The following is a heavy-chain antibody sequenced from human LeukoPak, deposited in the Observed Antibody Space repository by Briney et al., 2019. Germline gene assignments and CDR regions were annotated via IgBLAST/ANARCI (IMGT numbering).Heavy chain of an antibody. CDR3: ATRLYCSSTSCYFSWFDP. Sequence: ASVKVSCKASGYTFTGYYMHWVRQAPGQGLEWMGWINPNSGGTNYAQKFQGRVTMTRDTSISTAYMELSRLRSDDTAVYYCATRLYCSSTSCYFSWFDPWGQGTLVTVSS. CDR2: INPNSGGT. CDR1: GYTFTGYY. J-gene: IGHJ5*02. D-gene: IGHD2-2*01. V-gene: IGHV1-2*02.